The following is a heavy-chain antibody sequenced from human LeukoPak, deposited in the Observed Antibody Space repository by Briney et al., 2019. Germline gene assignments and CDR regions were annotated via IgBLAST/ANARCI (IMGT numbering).Heavy chain of an antibody. V-gene: IGHV3-30*03. J-gene: IGHJ4*02. D-gene: IGHD6-19*01. CDR2: ISYDGNKK. Sequence: ETSPRLSCAASGFSFSSFGMHWVRQAPGKGLEWVAVISYDGNKKYYGDSVKGRFTISRDNSMNTLYLKMNSLRADDTAVYYCSRDPRGIALAGTYDYWGQGILVTVSS. CDR3: SRDPRGIALAGTYDY. CDR1: GFSFSSFG.